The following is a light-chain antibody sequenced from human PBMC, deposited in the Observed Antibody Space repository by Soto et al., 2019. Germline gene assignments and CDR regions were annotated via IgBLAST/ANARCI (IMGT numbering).Light chain of an antibody. CDR1: QGINTW. CDR3: QQYNGAPWT. Sequence: DIQMTQSPSTLSASVGDRVTITCRASQGINTWLAWYQQKPGKAPKLLIYKASSLESGVPSRFSGSGSGTEFTLTIRSLQPDDSARYYWQQYNGAPWTFGQGTKVEIK. V-gene: IGKV1-5*03. CDR2: KAS. J-gene: IGKJ1*01.